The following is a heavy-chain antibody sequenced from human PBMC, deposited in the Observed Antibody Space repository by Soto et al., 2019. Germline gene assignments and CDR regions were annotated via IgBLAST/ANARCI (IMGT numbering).Heavy chain of an antibody. J-gene: IGHJ4*02. V-gene: IGHV1-69*13. CDR3: ASTVVTRGSFDY. CDR1: GGTFSSYA. Sequence: SVKVSCKASGGTFSSYAISWVRQAPGQGLEWMGEIIPIFGTANYAQKFQGRVTITADESTSTAYMELSSLRSEDTAVYYCASTVVTRGSFDYWGQGTLVTVSS. D-gene: IGHD2-21*02. CDR2: IIPIFGTA.